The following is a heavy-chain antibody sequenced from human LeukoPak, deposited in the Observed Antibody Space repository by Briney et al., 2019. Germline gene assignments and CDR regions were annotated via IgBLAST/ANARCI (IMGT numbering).Heavy chain of an antibody. CDR2: ISYDGSNK. J-gene: IGHJ6*03. CDR1: GFTFSSYG. Sequence: GGSLRLSCAASGFTFSSYGMHWVRQAPGKGLEWVAVISYDGSNKYYADSVKGRFTISRDNSKNTLYLQMNSLRAEDTAVYYCAKGPMIGRYMDVWGKGTTVTVSS. V-gene: IGHV3-30*18. D-gene: IGHD3-22*01. CDR3: AKGPMIGRYMDV.